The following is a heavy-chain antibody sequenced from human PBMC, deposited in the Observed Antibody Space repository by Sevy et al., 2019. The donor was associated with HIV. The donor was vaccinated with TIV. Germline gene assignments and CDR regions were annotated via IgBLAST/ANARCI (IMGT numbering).Heavy chain of an antibody. CDR3: AKGGTPYCSGGSCTFDY. V-gene: IGHV3-9*01. CDR1: GFTFDDYA. CDR2: ISWNRGSI. J-gene: IGHJ4*02. D-gene: IGHD2-15*01. Sequence: GGSLRLSCAASGFTFDDYAMHWVRQAPGKGLEWVSGISWNRGSIGYADSVKGRFTISRDNAKNSLYLQMNSLRAEDTALYYCAKGGTPYCSGGSCTFDYWGQGTLVTVSS.